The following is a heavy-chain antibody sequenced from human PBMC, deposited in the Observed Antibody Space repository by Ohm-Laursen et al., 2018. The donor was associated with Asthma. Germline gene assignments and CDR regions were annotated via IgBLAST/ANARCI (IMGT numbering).Heavy chain of an antibody. J-gene: IGHJ4*02. CDR2: INQDGSIW. V-gene: IGHV3-7*02. CDR3: ATYRNGGDFWSGYPDDY. D-gene: IGHD3-3*01. Sequence: SLRLSCTASGFTFSNHWMTWVRQAPGRGLEWVANINQDGSIWGYVDSVKGRFAISRDNAHNSLYLQMNSLRDEDTAVYYCATYRNGGDFWSGYPDDYWGQGTLVTVSS. CDR1: GFTFSNHW.